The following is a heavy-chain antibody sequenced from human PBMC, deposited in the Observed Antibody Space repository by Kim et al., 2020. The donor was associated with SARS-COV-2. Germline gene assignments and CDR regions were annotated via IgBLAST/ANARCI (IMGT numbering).Heavy chain of an antibody. D-gene: IGHD3-3*01. V-gene: IGHV4-38-2*02. CDR3: AREVVTIFGVVINYYYGMDV. CDR1: GCSISSGYY. CDR2: IYHSGST. J-gene: IGHJ6*02. Sequence: SETLSLTCTVSGCSISSGYYWGWLRQPPGKGLEWIGSIYHSGSTYYNPSLKSRVTISVDTSKNQFSLKLSSVTAADTAVYYCAREVVTIFGVVINYYYGMDVWGQGTTVTVSS.